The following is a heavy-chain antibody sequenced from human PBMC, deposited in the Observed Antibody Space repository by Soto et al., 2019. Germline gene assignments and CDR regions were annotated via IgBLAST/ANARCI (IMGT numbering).Heavy chain of an antibody. CDR2: INAGNGNT. CDR1: GYTFTSYA. CDR3: ARSIVVVTALDY. Sequence: QVQLVQSGAEEKKPGASVKVSCKASGYTFTSYAMHWVRQAPGQRLEWMGWINAGNGNTKYSQKFQGRVTITRDTSACTTYLELSSLRSEDTAVYSCARSIVVVTALDYWGQGTLVTVAS. V-gene: IGHV1-3*05. D-gene: IGHD2-21*02. J-gene: IGHJ4*02.